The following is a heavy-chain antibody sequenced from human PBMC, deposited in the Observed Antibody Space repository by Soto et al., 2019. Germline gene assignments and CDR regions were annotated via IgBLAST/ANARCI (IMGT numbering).Heavy chain of an antibody. CDR3: ARASIPAAIPVFYYYGMDV. Sequence: SVKVSCKASGGTFSSYAISWVRQAPGQGLEWMGGVIPIFGTANYAQKFQGRVTITADESTSTAYMELSSLRSEDTAVYYCARASIPAAIPVFYYYGMDVWGQGTTVTVSS. D-gene: IGHD2-2*02. V-gene: IGHV1-69*13. CDR2: VIPIFGTA. CDR1: GGTFSSYA. J-gene: IGHJ6*02.